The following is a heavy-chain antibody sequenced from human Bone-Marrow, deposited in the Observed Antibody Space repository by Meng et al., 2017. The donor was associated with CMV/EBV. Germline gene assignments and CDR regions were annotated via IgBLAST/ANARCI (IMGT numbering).Heavy chain of an antibody. J-gene: IGHJ6*02. D-gene: IGHD3-3*01. V-gene: IGHV1-46*01. CDR2: INPSGGST. CDR3: ARDYTTNTIFGVVKAYYYYGMDV. CDR1: GYTFTSYY. Sequence: ASVKVSCKASGYTFTSYYMHWVRQAPGQGLEWMGIINPSGGSTSYAQKFQGRVTMTRDTSTSTVYMELSSLRCEDTAVYYCARDYTTNTIFGVVKAYYYYGMDVWGQGTTVTVSS.